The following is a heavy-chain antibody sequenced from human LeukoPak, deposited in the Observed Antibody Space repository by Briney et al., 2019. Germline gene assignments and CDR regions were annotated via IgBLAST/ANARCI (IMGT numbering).Heavy chain of an antibody. CDR1: GGSFSGYY. D-gene: IGHD3-16*01. V-gene: IGHV4-34*01. Sequence: SETLSLTCVVYGGSFSGYYCSWIRQPPGKGLEWIGEINHSGSTKYNPSLKSRVTISLDTSKNQFSLKLSSVTAADSAVYYCAKSGDYLWDYWGQGTLVTVSS. J-gene: IGHJ4*02. CDR3: AKSGDYLWDY. CDR2: INHSGST.